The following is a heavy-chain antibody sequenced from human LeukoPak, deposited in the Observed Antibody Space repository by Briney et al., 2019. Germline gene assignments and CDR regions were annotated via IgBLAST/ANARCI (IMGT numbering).Heavy chain of an antibody. CDR2: ISSNGDRT. D-gene: IGHD4-11*01. Sequence: GGSLRLSCAASGFTLSNAWMSWVRQAPGKGLEFVSAISSNGDRTYYARSVKGRFTISRDNAKNTVDLQMGSLRPEDMGVYFCARMDDYTNYYFDYWGQGTMVTVSS. J-gene: IGHJ4*02. V-gene: IGHV3-64*01. CDR3: ARMDDYTNYYFDY. CDR1: GFTLSNAW.